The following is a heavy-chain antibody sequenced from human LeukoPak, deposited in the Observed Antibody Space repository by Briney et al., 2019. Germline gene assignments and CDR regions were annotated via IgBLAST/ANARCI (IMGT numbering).Heavy chain of an antibody. D-gene: IGHD3-22*01. CDR2: INAGNGNT. Sequence: GASVKVSCKASGYIFTHYAMHWVRQAPGQRLEWMGWINAGNGNTKYSQKFQGRVTITADESTSTAYMELSSLRSEDTAVYYCARVLDADSSGYYFDAFDIWGQGTMVTVSS. V-gene: IGHV1-3*01. J-gene: IGHJ3*02. CDR1: GYIFTHYA. CDR3: ARVLDADSSGYYFDAFDI.